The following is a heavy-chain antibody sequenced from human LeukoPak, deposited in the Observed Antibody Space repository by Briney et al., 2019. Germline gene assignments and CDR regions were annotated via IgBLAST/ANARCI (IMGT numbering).Heavy chain of an antibody. Sequence: PSETLSLTCAVYGGSFSGYYWSWIRQPPGKGLEWIGEINHSGSTNSNPSLKSRVTISVDMSKKQFSLKLSSVTAADTAVYYCARGQGAFSGHNRWGQGTLVTVSS. CDR1: GGSFSGYY. D-gene: IGHD2-15*01. CDR3: ARGQGAFSGHNR. V-gene: IGHV4-34*01. J-gene: IGHJ4*02. CDR2: INHSGST.